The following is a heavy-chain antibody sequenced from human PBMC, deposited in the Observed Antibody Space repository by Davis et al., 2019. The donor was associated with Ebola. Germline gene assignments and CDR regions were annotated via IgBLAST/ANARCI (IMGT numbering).Heavy chain of an antibody. Sequence: GGSLRLSCAASGYSFTSYWIGWVRQMPGKGLEWMGIIYPGDSDTRYSPSFQGQVTISVDRSISTAYLQWSSLKASDTAMYYCAKQESLYGSSDYWGQGTLVTVSS. J-gene: IGHJ4*02. D-gene: IGHD3-22*01. CDR1: GYSFTSYW. CDR3: AKQESLYGSSDY. V-gene: IGHV5-51*01. CDR2: IYPGDSDT.